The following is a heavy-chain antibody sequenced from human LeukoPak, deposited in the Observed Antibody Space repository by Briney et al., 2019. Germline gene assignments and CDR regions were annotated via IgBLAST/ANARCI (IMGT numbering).Heavy chain of an antibody. CDR1: GSTFSSYS. D-gene: IGHD3-9*01. CDR2: ISSSSSTI. J-gene: IGHJ4*02. CDR3: AREGLKLRYFDWSYYFDY. V-gene: IGHV3-48*01. Sequence: GGSLRLSCAASGSTFSSYSMNWVRQAPGKGLEWVSYISSSSSTIYYADSVEGRFTISRDNAKNSLYLQMNSLRAEDTAVYYCAREGLKLRYFDWSYYFDYWGQGTLVTVSS.